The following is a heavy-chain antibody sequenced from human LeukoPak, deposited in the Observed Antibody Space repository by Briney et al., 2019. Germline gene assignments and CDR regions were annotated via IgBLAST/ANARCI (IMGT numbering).Heavy chain of an antibody. CDR2: ISWDGGST. V-gene: IGHV3-43*01. J-gene: IGHJ4*01. CDR1: GFTFDDYT. CDR3: AKEGYDRNGLDY. Sequence: GGSLRLSCAASGFTFDDYTMHWVRQAPGMGLEWVSLISWDGGSTYYADSVKGRFTISRDNSKNSLYLQMNSLRTEDTALYYCAKEGYDRNGLDYWGQGNLGNGSS. D-gene: IGHD3-22*01.